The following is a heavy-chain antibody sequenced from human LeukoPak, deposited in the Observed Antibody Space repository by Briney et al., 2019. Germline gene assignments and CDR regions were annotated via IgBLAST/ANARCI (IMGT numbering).Heavy chain of an antibody. V-gene: IGHV3-7*01. CDR1: GFTFSDYW. J-gene: IGHJ4*02. Sequence: GGSLSLSCAASGFTFSDYWMDWVRLAPGKGMEWVANINQDGSEGYSADSVKGRFTISRDNAKNSLYLQMNRLRTEDTAVYYCSRSLDYWGQGALVTVSS. CDR3: SRSLDY. CDR2: INQDGSEG.